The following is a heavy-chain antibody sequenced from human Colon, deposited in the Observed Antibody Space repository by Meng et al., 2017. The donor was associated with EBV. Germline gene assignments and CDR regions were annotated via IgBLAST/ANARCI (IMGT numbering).Heavy chain of an antibody. V-gene: IGHV4-34*01. D-gene: IGHD3-10*01. J-gene: IGHJ5*02. CDR1: CVSVSGYY. CDR2: IIHSGNT. Sequence: GAVSFDPSEALSLTRAVHCVSVSGYYRRWIRPPPGKALEWIGEIIHSGNTNYNPSLKSRLTISVDTSKNQFSLKLSSVTAADTAVYYCARGDGSGSGNWFDPWGQGTLVTVSS. CDR3: ARGDGSGSGNWFDP.